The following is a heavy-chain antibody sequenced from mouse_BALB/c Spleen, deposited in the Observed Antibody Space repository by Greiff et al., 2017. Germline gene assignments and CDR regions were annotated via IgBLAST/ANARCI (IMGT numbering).Heavy chain of an antibody. V-gene: IGHV1S137*01. CDR3: ARGRYGSSPWFAY. Sequence: QVQLKESGAELVRPGVSVKISCKGSGYTFTDYAMHWVKQSHAKSLEWIGVISTYYGDASYNQKFKGKATMTVDKSSSTAYMELARLTSEDSAIYYCARGRYGSSPWFAYWGQGTLVTVSA. D-gene: IGHD1-1*01. CDR1: GYTFTDYA. CDR2: ISTYYGDA. J-gene: IGHJ3*01.